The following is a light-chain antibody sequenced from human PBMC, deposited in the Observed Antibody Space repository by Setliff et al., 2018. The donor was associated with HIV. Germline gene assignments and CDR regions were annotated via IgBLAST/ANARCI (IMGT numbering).Light chain of an antibody. J-gene: IGLJ1*01. Sequence: QSVLTQPPSVSGSPGQSIIISCTGTINNIGSYNRVSWYQQRPGTAPKLLIYEVTERPSGISARFSGFKSGNTASLTISGLQAEDEADYYCSSYGRNSLYVFGSGTKVTVL. V-gene: IGLV2-23*02. CDR3: SSYGRNSLYV. CDR2: EVT. CDR1: INNIGSYNR.